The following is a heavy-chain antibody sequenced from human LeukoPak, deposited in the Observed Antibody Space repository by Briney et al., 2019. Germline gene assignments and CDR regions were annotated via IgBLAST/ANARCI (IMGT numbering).Heavy chain of an antibody. Sequence: SETLSLTCTVSGGSIISSSYNWGWIRQPPGKGLEWIGTIYYSGTTYYNPSLQSRVTISVDTSKNEFSLKVNSVTAADTAVYYCAKVRQRSTVTTKGARHYWGQGTLVTVSS. CDR3: AKVRQRSTVTTKGARHY. CDR1: GGSIISSSYN. V-gene: IGHV4-39*01. D-gene: IGHD4-17*01. CDR2: IYYSGTT. J-gene: IGHJ4*02.